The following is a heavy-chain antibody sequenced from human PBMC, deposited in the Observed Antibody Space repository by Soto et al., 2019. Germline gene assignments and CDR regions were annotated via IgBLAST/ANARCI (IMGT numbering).Heavy chain of an antibody. J-gene: IGHJ4*02. V-gene: IGHV3-21*01. CDR2: ISSSSSYI. Sequence: PGGSLRLSCAASGFTFSSYSMNWVRQAPGKGLEWVSSISSSSSYIYYADSVKGRFTISRDNAKNSLYLQMNSLRAEDTAVYYCARDRVLLWFGELSTAHEFDYWGQGTLVTVSS. CDR3: ARDRVLLWFGELSTAHEFDY. CDR1: GFTFSSYS. D-gene: IGHD3-10*01.